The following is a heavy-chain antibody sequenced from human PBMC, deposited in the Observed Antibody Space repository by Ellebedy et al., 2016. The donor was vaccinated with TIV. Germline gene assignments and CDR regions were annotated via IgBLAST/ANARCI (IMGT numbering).Heavy chain of an antibody. CDR1: GFSVSSNY. CDR3: AKVQPLTQYGMDV. V-gene: IGHV3-66*01. D-gene: IGHD3-9*01. J-gene: IGHJ6*02. CDR2: IYSGGST. Sequence: GESLKISCAASGFSVSSNYMSWVRQAPGKGLEWVSVIYSGGSTYYADSVKGRFTISRDNSKNTLYLQMNSLRAEDTAVYYCAKVQPLTQYGMDVWGQGTTVTVSS.